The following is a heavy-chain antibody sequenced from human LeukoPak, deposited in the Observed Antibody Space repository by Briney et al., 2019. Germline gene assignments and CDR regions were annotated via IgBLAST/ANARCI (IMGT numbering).Heavy chain of an antibody. Sequence: GGSLTLSCAVSGFTSSNACMSWVRQAPGKGLEWVGRIKSKTDGGKRDYAAPVKGRFTISRTDSTKKLYMQMNSLKTEDTAVYYCTTFDYAAFLIWGQGTMVTVSS. CDR1: GFTSSNAC. CDR3: TTFDYAAFLI. J-gene: IGHJ3*02. V-gene: IGHV3-15*01. CDR2: IKSKTDGGKR. D-gene: IGHD4/OR15-4a*01.